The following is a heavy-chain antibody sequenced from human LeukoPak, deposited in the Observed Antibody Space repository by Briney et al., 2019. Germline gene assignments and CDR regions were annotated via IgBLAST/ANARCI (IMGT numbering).Heavy chain of an antibody. V-gene: IGHV3-21*01. J-gene: IGHJ4*02. D-gene: IGHD3-22*01. CDR2: ISSSSSYI. Sequence: GGSLRLSCAASGFTFSSYSMNWVRQAPGKGLEWVSSISSSSSYIYYADSVKGRFTISRDNAKNSLYLQMNNLRAEDTAVYYCARDRTRYYYDSSGYPDYWGQGTLVTVSS. CDR3: ARDRTRYYYDSSGYPDY. CDR1: GFTFSSYS.